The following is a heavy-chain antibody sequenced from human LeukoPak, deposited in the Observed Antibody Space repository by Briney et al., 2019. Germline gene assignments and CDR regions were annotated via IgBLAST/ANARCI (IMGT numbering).Heavy chain of an antibody. Sequence: SETLSLTCTVSGGSISSGDYYWSWIRQPPGKGLEWIGYIYYRGSPYYNPPLKGRVPIPVETSKNQFSLKLSSVTATDRGVYYCARDHYYDSGEGYYGMDLGGQGTGVRVS. CDR3: ARDHYYDSGEGYYGMDL. V-gene: IGHV4-30-4*01. CDR1: GGSISSGDYY. J-gene: IGHJ6*02. CDR2: IYYRGSP. D-gene: IGHD3-22*01.